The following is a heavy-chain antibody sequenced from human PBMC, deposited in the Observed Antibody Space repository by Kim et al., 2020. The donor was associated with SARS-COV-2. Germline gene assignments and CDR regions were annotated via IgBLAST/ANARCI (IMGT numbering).Heavy chain of an antibody. J-gene: IGHJ3*02. CDR2: IYSGGST. V-gene: IGHV3-53*03. Sequence: GGSLRLSCAASGFTVSSNYMSWVRQPPGKGLEWVSLIYSGGSTYYADSVKGRFTISRDNSKNTLYLQMNSLTAEDTAVYYCTMDSPSCSGGSCHAGAFD. CDR3: TMDSPSCSGGSCHAGAFD. CDR1: GFTVSSNY. D-gene: IGHD2-15*01.